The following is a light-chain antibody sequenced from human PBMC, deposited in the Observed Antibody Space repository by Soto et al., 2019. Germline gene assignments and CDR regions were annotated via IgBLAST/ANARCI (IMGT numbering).Light chain of an antibody. J-gene: IGKJ4*01. CDR2: DAF. CDR3: QQRSNWLT. Sequence: EIVLTQSPAALSLSPGERATLSCRASQSVSSHLAWYQQKPGQAPRLLIYDAFNRATGVPARFSGSGSGTDFTLTISSLVPEDFAVYYCQQRSNWLTFGGGTKVEIK. V-gene: IGKV3-11*01. CDR1: QSVSSH.